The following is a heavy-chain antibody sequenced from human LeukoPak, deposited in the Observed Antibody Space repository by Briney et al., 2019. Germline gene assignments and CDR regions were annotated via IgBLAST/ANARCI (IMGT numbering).Heavy chain of an antibody. D-gene: IGHD1-26*01. J-gene: IGHJ3*02. CDR1: GYTFTSYG. CDR3: ATSSEWELARDAFDI. Sequence: ASVKVSCKASGYTFTSYGISWVRQAPGKGLEWMGGFDPEDGETIYAQKFQGRVTMTEDTSTDTAYMELSSLRSEDTAVYYCATSSEWELARDAFDIWGQGTMVTVSS. V-gene: IGHV1-24*01. CDR2: FDPEDGET.